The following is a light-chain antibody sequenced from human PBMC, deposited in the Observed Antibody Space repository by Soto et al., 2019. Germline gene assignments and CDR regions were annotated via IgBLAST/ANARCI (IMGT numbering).Light chain of an antibody. V-gene: IGKV1-33*01. CDR3: QQYHSLPIT. CDR2: DAS. J-gene: IGKJ5*01. Sequence: DIQMTQSPSSLSASVGDRVTITCQVSQDIDNFLNWYQHKPGAAPKLLIYDASTLAPGVPSRFSGTESGADFTFTISSLQPEDIATYYCQQYHSLPITFGPGTRLEI. CDR1: QDIDNF.